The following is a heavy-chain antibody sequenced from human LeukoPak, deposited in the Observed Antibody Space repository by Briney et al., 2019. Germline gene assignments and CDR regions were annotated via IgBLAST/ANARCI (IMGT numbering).Heavy chain of an antibody. CDR3: ARDGPYYYDSSGYYSGDY. CDR1: GGTFSSYA. V-gene: IGHV1-69*13. D-gene: IGHD3-22*01. J-gene: IGHJ4*02. Sequence: GASVKVSCKASGGTFSSYAISWVRQAPGQGLEWMGGIIPIFGTANYAQKFQGRVTITADESTSTAYMGLSSLRSEDTAVYYCARDGPYYYDSSGYYSGDYWGQGTLVTVSS. CDR2: IIPIFGTA.